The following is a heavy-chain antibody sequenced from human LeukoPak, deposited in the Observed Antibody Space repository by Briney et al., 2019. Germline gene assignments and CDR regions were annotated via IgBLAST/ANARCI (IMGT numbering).Heavy chain of an antibody. CDR2: ISRNSNSF. CDR1: GFTFDDYA. D-gene: IGHD6-6*01. Sequence: PGRSLRLSCAASGFTFDDYAMHWVRQAPGKGLEWVSGISRNSNSFGYADSVKGRFTISRDNPKNSLYLQMNSLRPEDTALYYCAKDTYSSSLTGFDYWGQGTLVTVSS. CDR3: AKDTYSSSLTGFDY. V-gene: IGHV3-9*01. J-gene: IGHJ4*02.